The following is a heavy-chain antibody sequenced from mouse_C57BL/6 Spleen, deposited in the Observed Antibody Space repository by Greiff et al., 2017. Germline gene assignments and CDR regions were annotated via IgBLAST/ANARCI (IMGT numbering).Heavy chain of an antibody. J-gene: IGHJ2*01. CDR1: GYTFTNYW. CDR2: IYPGGGYT. Sequence: QVQLKQSGAELVRPGTSVKMSCKASGYTFTNYWIGWAKQRPGHGLEWIGDIYPGGGYTNYNEKFKGKATLTADKSSSTAYMQFSSLTSEDSAIYYCARVYYYGSSPYFDYWGQGTTLTVSS. D-gene: IGHD1-1*01. CDR3: ARVYYYGSSPYFDY. V-gene: IGHV1-63*01.